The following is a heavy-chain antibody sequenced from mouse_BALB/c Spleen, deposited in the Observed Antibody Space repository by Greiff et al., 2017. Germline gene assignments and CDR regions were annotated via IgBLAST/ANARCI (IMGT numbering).Heavy chain of an antibody. Sequence: EVKLQESGPELVKPGASVKIPCKASGYTFTDYNMDWVKQSHGKSLEWIGDINPNNGGTIYNQKFKGKATLTVDKSSSTAYMELRSLTSEDTAVYYCARCVRLGYAMDYWGQGTSVTVSS. CDR3: ARCVRLGYAMDY. D-gene: IGHD2-14*01. CDR1: GYTFTDYN. V-gene: IGHV1-18*01. CDR2: INPNNGGT. J-gene: IGHJ4*01.